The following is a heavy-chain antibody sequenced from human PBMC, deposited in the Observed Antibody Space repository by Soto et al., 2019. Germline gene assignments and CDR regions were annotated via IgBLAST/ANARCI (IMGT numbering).Heavy chain of an antibody. J-gene: IGHJ3*02. CDR3: ARLYPFYDLLTGPQLYAFAI. Sequence: QVHLQESGPGLVKPSETLSLTCTVSGDSISSSYWNWIRQAPGKGLEWLGYIYYSGSTNFSPSLNGRVIISIDTSKEQFSLKLSSVTAADTAVYYCARLYPFYDLLTGPQLYAFAIWGQGTMVTVSS. V-gene: IGHV4-59*01. CDR2: IYYSGST. D-gene: IGHD3-9*01. CDR1: GDSISSSY.